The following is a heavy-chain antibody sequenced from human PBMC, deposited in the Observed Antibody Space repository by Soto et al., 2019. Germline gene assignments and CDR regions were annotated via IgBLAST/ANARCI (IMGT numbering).Heavy chain of an antibody. J-gene: IGHJ4*02. CDR1: GYAXSFG. D-gene: IGHD3-10*01. CDR3: STYYFGSGSYYRFDN. Sequence: SXKVSCKASGYAXSFGFSWVRQAPGQGLEWMVCIIASDGSTNSAQKFRGRISLTIDTSTNTSYMDLLSMTSDYTTLYFCSTYYFGSGSYYRFDNWGQGTLGTVS. V-gene: IGHV1-18*01. CDR2: IIASDGST.